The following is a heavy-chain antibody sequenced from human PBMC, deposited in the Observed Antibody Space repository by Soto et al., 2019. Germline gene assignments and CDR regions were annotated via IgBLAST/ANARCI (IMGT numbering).Heavy chain of an antibody. CDR2: IYYSGST. D-gene: IGHD4-17*01. CDR3: AGADDFGARSDY. J-gene: IGHJ4*02. Sequence: SETLSLTCTVSGGSISSGDFYWSWIRQPPGKGLEVIGNIYYSGSTYYNPSLRRRAIMSVDTSQNQFSLKLSSLTAADTAVYFCAGADDFGARSDYWGQGALVTAPQ. CDR1: GGSISSGDFY. V-gene: IGHV4-30-4*01.